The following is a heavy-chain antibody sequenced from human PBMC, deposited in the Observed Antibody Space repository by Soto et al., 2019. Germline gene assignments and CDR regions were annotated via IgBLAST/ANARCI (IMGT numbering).Heavy chain of an antibody. CDR3: ARESRDWNYAFDC. V-gene: IGHV4-61*01. D-gene: IGHD1-7*01. CDR1: GGSVSSGSHY. CDR2: VSDSGTT. Sequence: QVQLQESGPGLVKPSETLSPTCTVSGGSVSSGSHYWIWIRQPPGKGLEWIGYVSDSGTTTYNPSLKSRVSIAVDTSKNQISLKLSSVTAADTAVYYCARESRDWNYAFDCWGQGTTVTVSS. J-gene: IGHJ3*01.